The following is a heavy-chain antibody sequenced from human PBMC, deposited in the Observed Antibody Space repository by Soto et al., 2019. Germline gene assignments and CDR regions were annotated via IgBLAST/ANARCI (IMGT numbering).Heavy chain of an antibody. CDR2: IGTAGDT. CDR3: ARGPTNPNYYYYYGMDV. Sequence: PGGSLRLSCAASGFTFSSYDMHWVRQATGKGLEWVSAIGTAGDTYYPGSVKGRFTISRENAKNSLYLQMNSLRAGDTAVYYCARGPTNPNYYYYYGMDVWGQGTTVTVSS. J-gene: IGHJ6*02. V-gene: IGHV3-13*01. CDR1: GFTFSSYD.